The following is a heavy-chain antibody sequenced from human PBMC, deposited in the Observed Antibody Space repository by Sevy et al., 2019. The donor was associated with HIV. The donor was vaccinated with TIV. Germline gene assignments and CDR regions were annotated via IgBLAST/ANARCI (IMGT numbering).Heavy chain of an antibody. J-gene: IGHJ5*02. CDR2: MNPNSGNT. V-gene: IGHV1-8*01. CDR3: ARGQGDSSSSNWFYP. D-gene: IGHD6-13*01. Sequence: ASVKVSCKASGYTFTSYDINWVRQATGQGLEWMGWMNPNSGNTGYAQMFQGRVTMTRNTSISTAYMELSSLRSEDTAVYYCARGQGDSSSSNWFYPWGQGTLVTVSS. CDR1: GYTFTSYD.